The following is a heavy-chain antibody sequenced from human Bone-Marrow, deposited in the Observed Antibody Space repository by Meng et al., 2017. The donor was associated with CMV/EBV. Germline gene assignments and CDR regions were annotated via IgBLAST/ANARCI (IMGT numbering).Heavy chain of an antibody. CDR3: ASDSSSSNSDY. D-gene: IGHD6-6*01. CDR1: GFTFSSYW. J-gene: IGHJ4*02. V-gene: IGHV3-23*01. CDR2: ISGSGGST. Sequence: GESLKISCAASGFTFSSYWMSWVRQAPGKGLEWVSAISGSGGSTYYADSVKGRFTISRDNSKNTLYLQMNSLRAEDTAVYYCASDSSSSNSDYWGQGTLVTVSS.